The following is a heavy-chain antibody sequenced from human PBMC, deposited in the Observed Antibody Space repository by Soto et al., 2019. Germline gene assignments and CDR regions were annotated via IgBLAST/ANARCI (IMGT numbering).Heavy chain of an antibody. CDR2: IYYSGST. V-gene: IGHV4-39*01. D-gene: IGHD3-9*01. Sequence: QLQLQESGPGLVKPSETLSLTCTVSGGSVSSSNYYWGWIRQSPGKGLEWIGSIYYSGSTYYNPSLESRVTIPVDKSKTQFPLRVIAVTAADTAVYYCARLEGLATISYYFDYWGQGTLVTVSS. CDR3: ARLEGLATISYYFDY. CDR1: GGSVSSSNYY. J-gene: IGHJ4*02.